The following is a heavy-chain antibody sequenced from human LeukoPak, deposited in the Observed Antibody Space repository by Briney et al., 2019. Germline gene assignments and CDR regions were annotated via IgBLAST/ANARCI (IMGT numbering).Heavy chain of an antibody. J-gene: IGHJ3*02. Sequence: SETLSLTCSVSGDSISTYYWSWIRQPPGKGLEWIGYIYYTGSTNYNPSLKSRVTISVDTSKKQFSLKLSSVTAADTAVYYCARYVGNSGYNAFDIWGQGTMVTVSS. CDR2: IYYTGST. CDR1: GDSISTYY. CDR3: ARYVGNSGYNAFDI. V-gene: IGHV4-59*01. D-gene: IGHD3-22*01.